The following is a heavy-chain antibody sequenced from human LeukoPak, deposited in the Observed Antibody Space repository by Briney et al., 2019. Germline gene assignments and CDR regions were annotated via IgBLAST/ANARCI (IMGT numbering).Heavy chain of an antibody. D-gene: IGHD6-6*01. Sequence: SETLSLTCTVSGGSISTNNYYWGWIRQPPGKGLEWIGSISYSGTTYYNPSLKSRVTISIDTSRNQFSLKLSSVTAADTAVYYCARARIAAFDYWGQGTLVTVSS. J-gene: IGHJ4*02. CDR2: ISYSGTT. CDR3: ARARIAAFDY. V-gene: IGHV4-39*07. CDR1: GGSISTNNYY.